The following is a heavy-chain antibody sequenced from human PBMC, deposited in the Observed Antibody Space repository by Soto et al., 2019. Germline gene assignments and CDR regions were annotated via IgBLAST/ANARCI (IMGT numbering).Heavy chain of an antibody. J-gene: IGHJ4*02. D-gene: IGHD6-6*01. CDR2: IKEDGSEK. V-gene: IGHV3-7*01. CDR1: GFTFSDHW. CDR3: ARVTAARPYDS. Sequence: GGSLRLSCAASGFTFSDHWMGWVRQAPGKGLEWVANIKEDGSEKYYVDSVKGRFIISIDNAKNSLYLQMNSLGVEDTATYYCARVTAARPYDSWGQGTLVTVSS.